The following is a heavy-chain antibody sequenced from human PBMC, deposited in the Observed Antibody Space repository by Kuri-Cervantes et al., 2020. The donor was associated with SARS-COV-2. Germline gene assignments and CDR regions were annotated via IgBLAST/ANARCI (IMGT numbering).Heavy chain of an antibody. J-gene: IGHJ3*02. D-gene: IGHD2-2*01. CDR2: INPSGGST. Sequence: ASVKVSCKASGYTFTSYHMHWVRQAPGQGLEWMGIINPSGGSTSYAQKFQGRVTMTRDTSTSTVYMELSSLRSEDTAVYYCARGAPIVVVPAAKGDDAFDIWGQGTMVTVSS. CDR3: ARGAPIVVVPAAKGDDAFDI. V-gene: IGHV1-46*01. CDR1: GYTFTSYH.